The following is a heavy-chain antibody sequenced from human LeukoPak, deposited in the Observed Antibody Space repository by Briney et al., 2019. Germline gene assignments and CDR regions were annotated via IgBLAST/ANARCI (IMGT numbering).Heavy chain of an antibody. J-gene: IGHJ3*02. CDR3: ARVGKVGATGALDI. V-gene: IGHV3-11*04. Sequence: GGSLRLSCAASGFTFTAYYMSWIRQAPGKGLQWLSYISDDGTTIFYADSVKGRFTISRDNAKNSLYLQLSSLKGEDTAVYYCARVGKVGATGALDIWGQGTLVTVSS. CDR1: GFTFTAYY. CDR2: ISDDGTTI. D-gene: IGHD1-26*01.